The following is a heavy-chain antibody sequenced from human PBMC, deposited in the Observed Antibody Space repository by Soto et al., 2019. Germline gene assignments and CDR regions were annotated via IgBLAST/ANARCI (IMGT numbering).Heavy chain of an antibody. CDR1: GFTFGSYW. CDR3: SSETLWLGESHKS. CDR2: INGDGRST. D-gene: IGHD3-10*01. Sequence: EVQLVESGGGSVQTGGSLRISCAASGFTFGSYWMDWVRQAPGKVLVWFSRINGDGRSTTYSDSVKGRFTISRDNAANTMYLQMNSLRADDTAVYYCSSETLWLGESHKSGGKGTMVTVSS. V-gene: IGHV3-74*01. J-gene: IGHJ4*02.